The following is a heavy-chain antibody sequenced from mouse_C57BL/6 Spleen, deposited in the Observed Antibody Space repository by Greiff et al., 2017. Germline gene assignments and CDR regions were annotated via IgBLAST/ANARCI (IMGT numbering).Heavy chain of an antibody. J-gene: IGHJ4*01. V-gene: IGHV1-64*01. CDR1: GYTFTSYW. D-gene: IGHD1-1*01. Sequence: VQLQQPGAELVKPGASVKLSCKASGYTFTSYWMHWVKQRPGQGLEWIGMIHPNSGSTNYNEKFKSKATLTVDKSSSTAYMQLSSLTSEDSAVXYCARTGGFITTVVATPYAMDYWGQGTSVTVSS. CDR2: IHPNSGST. CDR3: ARTGGFITTVVATPYAMDY.